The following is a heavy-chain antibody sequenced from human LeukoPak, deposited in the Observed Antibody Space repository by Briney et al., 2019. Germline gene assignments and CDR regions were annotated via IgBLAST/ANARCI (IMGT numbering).Heavy chain of an antibody. J-gene: IGHJ4*02. CDR1: GGSISSSSYY. Sequence: SETLSLTCTVSGGSISSSSYYWGWIRQPPGKGLEWIGSIYYSGSTYYNPSLKSRVTISVDTSKNQFSLKLSSVTAADTAVYYCARDQGAKYYDILTGYYTSQFDYWGQGTLVTVSS. CDR3: ARDQGAKYYDILTGYYTSQFDY. CDR2: IYYSGST. D-gene: IGHD3-9*01. V-gene: IGHV4-39*07.